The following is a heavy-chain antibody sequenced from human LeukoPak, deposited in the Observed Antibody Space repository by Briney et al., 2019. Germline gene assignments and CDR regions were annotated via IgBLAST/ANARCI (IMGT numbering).Heavy chain of an antibody. Sequence: QTGGSLRLSCAASGFTFNTYGMNWVRQAPGKGLEWVSYISDSSGTIYYADSVKGRFTISRDNAKNSLYLQMNSLRAEDTAVYYCARGPYGDYVDALDYWGQGTLVTVSS. J-gene: IGHJ4*02. D-gene: IGHD4-17*01. CDR1: GFTFNTYG. CDR3: ARGPYGDYVDALDY. V-gene: IGHV3-48*01. CDR2: ISDSSGTI.